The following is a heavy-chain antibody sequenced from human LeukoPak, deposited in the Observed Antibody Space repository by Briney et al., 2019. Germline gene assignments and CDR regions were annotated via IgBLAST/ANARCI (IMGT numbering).Heavy chain of an antibody. D-gene: IGHD6-6*01. CDR3: AGRGIYSSSSAINDY. CDR2: IYYSGST. Sequence: SETLSLTCTVSGGSISSYYWSWIRQPPGKGLEWIGYIYYSGSTNYNPSLKSRVTISVDTSKNQFSLKLSSVTAADTAVYYCAGRGIYSSSSAINDYWGQGTLVTVSS. CDR1: GGSISSYY. V-gene: IGHV4-59*01. J-gene: IGHJ4*02.